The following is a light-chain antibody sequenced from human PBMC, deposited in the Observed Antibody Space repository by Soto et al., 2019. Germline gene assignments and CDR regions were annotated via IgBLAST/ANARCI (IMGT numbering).Light chain of an antibody. V-gene: IGLV2-8*01. CDR1: SSDVGGYNY. J-gene: IGLJ3*02. CDR2: EVT. Sequence: QSVLTQPPSASGSPGQSATISCTGTSSDVGGYNYVSWYRQHPGKAPKLMIYEVTKRPSGVPDRFSGSKSGNTASLTVSGLLAEDEADYYCSSHAGINNVVFGGGTKVTVL. CDR3: SSHAGINNVV.